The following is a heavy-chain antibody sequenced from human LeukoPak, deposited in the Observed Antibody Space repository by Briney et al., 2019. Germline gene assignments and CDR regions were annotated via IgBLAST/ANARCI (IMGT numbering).Heavy chain of an antibody. CDR2: IYHSGST. V-gene: IGHV4-38-2*01. D-gene: IGHD3-9*01. Sequence: PSETLSLTCAVSGYSISSGYYWGWIRQPPGKGLEWIGSIYHSGSTNYNPSLKSRVTISVDTSKNQFSLKLSSVTAADTAVYYCAGSYYDILTGPNNWFDPWGQGTLVTVSS. CDR1: GYSISSGYY. CDR3: AGSYYDILTGPNNWFDP. J-gene: IGHJ5*02.